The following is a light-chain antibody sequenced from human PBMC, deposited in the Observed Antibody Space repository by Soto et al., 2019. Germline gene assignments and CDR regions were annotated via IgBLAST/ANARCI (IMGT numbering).Light chain of an antibody. V-gene: IGKV1-33*01. CDR3: QHYYGDPPT. J-gene: IGKJ3*01. Sequence: DIQMTQSPSSLSAFVGDRVTITCQASQDIANYLNWYQQKPGKAPRLLIYDASTLEIGVPLRFSGRVSGTDFTLTISSLQNEDIATYYCQHYYGDPPTFGPGTKVDIK. CDR2: DAS. CDR1: QDIANY.